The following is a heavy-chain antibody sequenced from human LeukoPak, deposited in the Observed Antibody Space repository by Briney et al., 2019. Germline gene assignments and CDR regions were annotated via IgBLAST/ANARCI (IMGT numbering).Heavy chain of an antibody. J-gene: IGHJ4*02. CDR2: IYYSGST. CDR3: ARVNEYSSSYRLSAYYFDY. Sequence: SETLSLTCPVSGGSISSYYWSWIRQPPGKGPEWIGYIYYSGSTNYNPSLKSRVTISVDTSKNQFSLKLSSVTAADTAVYHCARVNEYSSSYRLSAYYFDYWGQGTLVTVSS. V-gene: IGHV4-59*01. CDR1: GGSISSYY. D-gene: IGHD6-13*01.